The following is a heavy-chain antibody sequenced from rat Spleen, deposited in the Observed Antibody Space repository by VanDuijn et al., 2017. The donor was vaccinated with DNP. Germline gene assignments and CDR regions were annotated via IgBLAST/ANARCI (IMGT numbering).Heavy chain of an antibody. CDR3: ARKHYGYTYGDYVGD. Sequence: EVQLVESGGGLVQPGRSLKLSCAASGFTFSDYAMSWVRQAPKKGLEWVATIIYDGSRTYYRDSVKGRFTISRDNAKSTLYLQMDSLRSEYTSTDYGARKHYGYTYGDYVGDWGQGVMVTVSS. CDR2: IIYDGSRT. D-gene: IGHD1-9*01. CDR1: GFTFSDYA. J-gene: IGHJ2*01. V-gene: IGHV5-17*01.